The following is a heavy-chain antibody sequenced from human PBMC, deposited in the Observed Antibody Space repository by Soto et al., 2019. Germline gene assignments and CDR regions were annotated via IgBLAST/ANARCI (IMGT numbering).Heavy chain of an antibody. Sequence: SETLSLTCAFYGGSFSGYYWSLIRQPPGKGLEWIGEINHSGSTNYNPSLKSRVTISVDTSKNQFSLKLSSVTAADTAVYYCARAKFPSNYYGSGSYFFGWFDPWGQGTLVTVSS. J-gene: IGHJ5*02. D-gene: IGHD3-10*01. CDR3: ARAKFPSNYYGSGSYFFGWFDP. V-gene: IGHV4-34*01. CDR1: GGSFSGYY. CDR2: INHSGST.